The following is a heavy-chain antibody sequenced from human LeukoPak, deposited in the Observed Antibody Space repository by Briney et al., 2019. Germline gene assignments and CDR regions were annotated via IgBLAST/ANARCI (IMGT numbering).Heavy chain of an antibody. Sequence: GGSLRLSCAASGFTFTRHAMNWVRQAPGRGLEWVSFIYIWNSPMYYGASVSGRFTISRDNAKNSVFLQKNRLRDEDTAVYYGARGRGDSIVGSEFDSWGQGTLVTVSS. CDR3: ARGRGDSIVGSEFDS. D-gene: IGHD1-26*01. CDR2: IYIWNSPM. CDR1: GFTFTRHA. V-gene: IGHV3-48*02. J-gene: IGHJ4*02.